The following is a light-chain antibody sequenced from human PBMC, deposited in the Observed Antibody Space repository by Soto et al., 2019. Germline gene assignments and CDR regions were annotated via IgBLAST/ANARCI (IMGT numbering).Light chain of an antibody. CDR2: DVS. J-gene: IGKJ5*01. Sequence: IQLTQSPSSLSASVGDRVTITCRASQDIRGALAWYQQKPGKAPKLLIYDVSSLESGVPSRFSGSGSGTEFTRTISSLQPEDFASYDCQQFNTYPITFRQWTRLEIK. CDR1: QDIRGA. CDR3: QQFNTYPIT. V-gene: IGKV1-13*02.